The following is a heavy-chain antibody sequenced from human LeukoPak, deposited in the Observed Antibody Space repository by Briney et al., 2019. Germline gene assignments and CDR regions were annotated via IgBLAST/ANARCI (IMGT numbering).Heavy chain of an antibody. CDR2: ISSSSSYI. J-gene: IGHJ4*02. V-gene: IGHV3-21*01. Sequence: PGGSLRLSCAASGFTFSSYSMNWVRQAPGKGLEWVSSISSSSSYIYYADSVKGRFTISRDNARNSLYLQMNSLRSEDTAVYYCVSQSRMTPARGGAYYWGQGTLVTVSS. CDR3: VSQSRMTPARGGAYY. CDR1: GFTFSSYS. D-gene: IGHD1-26*01.